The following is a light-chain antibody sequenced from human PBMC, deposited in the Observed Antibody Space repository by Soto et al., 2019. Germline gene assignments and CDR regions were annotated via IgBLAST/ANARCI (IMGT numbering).Light chain of an antibody. Sequence: EIVMTQSPGTLSVFPGESVTLSCRASQSVNGYLDWFQHKPGQAPRLVLKRIFIRSIGVPARFSGSGSETEFTLTINGLQSEASGVYYCLQHHAWPWTFGQGTKVEIK. V-gene: IGKV3-15*01. CDR2: RIF. CDR1: QSVNGY. J-gene: IGKJ1*01. CDR3: LQHHAWPWT.